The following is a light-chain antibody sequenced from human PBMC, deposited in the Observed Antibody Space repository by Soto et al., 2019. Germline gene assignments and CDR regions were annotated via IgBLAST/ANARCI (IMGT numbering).Light chain of an antibody. Sequence: DIVMTQSPLSLPVTPGEPASISCRSSQSLLHSNGYNYLDWYLQKPGQSPQLLIYLGSNRASGVPDRFSGSGAGTDFTLKISRVEAEDVGVYYGMQALQTPPDLFRKGTKREIK. CDR1: QSLLHSNGYNY. V-gene: IGKV2-28*01. CDR2: LGS. CDR3: MQALQTPPDL. J-gene: IGKJ2*01.